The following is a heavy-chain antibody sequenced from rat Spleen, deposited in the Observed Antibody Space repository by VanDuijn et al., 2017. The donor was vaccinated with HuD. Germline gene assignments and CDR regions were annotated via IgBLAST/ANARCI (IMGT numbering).Heavy chain of an antibody. V-gene: IGHV5-17*01. J-gene: IGHJ3*01. CDR2: ILYDDTNT. CDR3: AKDRYYGSEWYFDY. CDR1: GFTFSDYA. Sequence: EVQLVESGGGLVQPGRSLKFSCVASGFTFSDYAMAWVRQAPKKGLEWVATILYDDTNTYYRDSVKGRFTISRDNTKNTLYLQMDSLRSEDTATYYCAKDRYYGSEWYFDYWGQGTLVTVSS. D-gene: IGHD1-6*01.